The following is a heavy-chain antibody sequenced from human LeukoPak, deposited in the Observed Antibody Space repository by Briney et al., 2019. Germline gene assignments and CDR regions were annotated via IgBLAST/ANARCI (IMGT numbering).Heavy chain of an antibody. V-gene: IGHV4-59*01. D-gene: IGHD6-19*01. Sequence: SETLSLTCTVSGDSITTYYWSWIRQPPGKGLEWIGYIYYSGSTNYNPSLKSRVTISVDTSKNQFSLKLSSVTAADTAVYYCARSRSSGWPVYDYWGQGTLVTVSS. CDR2: IYYSGST. CDR1: GDSITTYY. CDR3: ARSRSSGWPVYDY. J-gene: IGHJ4*02.